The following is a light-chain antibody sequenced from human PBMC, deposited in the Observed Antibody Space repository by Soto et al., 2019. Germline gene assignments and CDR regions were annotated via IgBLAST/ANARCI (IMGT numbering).Light chain of an antibody. V-gene: IGLV9-49*01. J-gene: IGLJ6*01. CDR3: GADHGSGSNFLL. CDR1: SGYSNYK. CDR2: VGTGGIVG. Sequence: QLVLTQPPSASASLGASVTLTCTLSSGYSNYKVDWYQQRPGKGPRFVMRVGTGGIVGSKGDGIPDRFSVLGSGLNRYLTIKNIQEEDESDYHCGADHGSGSNFLLFGSGTQLTVL.